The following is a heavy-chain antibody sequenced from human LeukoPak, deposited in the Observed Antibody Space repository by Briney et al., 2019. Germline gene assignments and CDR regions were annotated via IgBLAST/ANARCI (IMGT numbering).Heavy chain of an antibody. CDR1: GFTFSSYG. Sequence: GRSLRLSCAASGFTFSSYGMHWVRQAPGKGLEWVAVISYDGSNKYYADSVKGRFTISRDNSKNTLYLQMNSLRAEDTAVYYCAKALEFAYWGQGPLVTVSS. V-gene: IGHV3-30*18. D-gene: IGHD3-16*02. J-gene: IGHJ4*02. CDR3: AKALEFAY. CDR2: ISYDGSNK.